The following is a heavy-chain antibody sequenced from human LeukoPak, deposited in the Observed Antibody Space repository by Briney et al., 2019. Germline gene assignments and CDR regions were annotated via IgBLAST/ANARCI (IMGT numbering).Heavy chain of an antibody. D-gene: IGHD6-19*01. CDR3: ARVDGIAVAVGRAFDI. Sequence: ASVKVSCKASGYTFTSYGISWVRPAPGQGLEWMGWISAYNGNTNYAQKLQGRVTMTTDTSTSTAYMELRSLRSDYTAVYYCARVDGIAVAVGRAFDIWGQGTMVTVSS. CDR1: GYTFTSYG. V-gene: IGHV1-18*01. J-gene: IGHJ3*02. CDR2: ISAYNGNT.